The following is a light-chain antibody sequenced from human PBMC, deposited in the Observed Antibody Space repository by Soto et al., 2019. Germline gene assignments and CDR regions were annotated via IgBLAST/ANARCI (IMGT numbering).Light chain of an antibody. CDR3: QQYNSYSPT. CDR1: QSISSW. V-gene: IGKV1-5*01. CDR2: DAS. Sequence: DIQMTQSPSTLSASVGDRVTITYRASQSISSWLAWYQQKPGKAPKLLIYDASSLESGVPSRFSGSGSGTEFTLTISSLQPDDFATYYCQQYNSYSPTFGGGTKVEIK. J-gene: IGKJ4*01.